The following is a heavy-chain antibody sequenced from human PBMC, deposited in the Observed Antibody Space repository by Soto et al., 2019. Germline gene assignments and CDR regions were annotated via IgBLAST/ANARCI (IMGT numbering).Heavy chain of an antibody. D-gene: IGHD1-26*01. CDR1: GGSISSSSYY. CDR2: IYYSGST. V-gene: IGHV4-39*01. Sequence: SETLSLTCTVSGGSISSSSYYWGWIRQPPGKGLEWIGSIYYSGSTYYNPSRNSRGTISVDTSKNRFSLKLSSVTAADTAVYYCARRPRWERNAFDIWGQGEMGTVSS. J-gene: IGHJ3*02. CDR3: ARRPRWERNAFDI.